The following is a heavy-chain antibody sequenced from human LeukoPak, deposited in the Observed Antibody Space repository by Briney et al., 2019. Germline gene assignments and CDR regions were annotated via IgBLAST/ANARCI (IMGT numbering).Heavy chain of an antibody. D-gene: IGHD1-26*01. V-gene: IGHV3-48*01. J-gene: IGHJ6*03. CDR2: ISSSSGII. Sequence: GGSLRLSCAASGFTFSTYSMNWVRQAPGKGLEWVSYISSSSGIIYYADSVKGRFTISRDNAKSSLYLQMNSLRAEDTAVYYCATEGGPTAPDPYYYYMDVWGKGTTVTVS. CDR3: ATEGGPTAPDPYYYYMDV. CDR1: GFTFSTYS.